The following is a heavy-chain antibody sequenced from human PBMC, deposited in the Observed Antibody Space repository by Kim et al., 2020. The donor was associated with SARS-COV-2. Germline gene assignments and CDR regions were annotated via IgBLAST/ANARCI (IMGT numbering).Heavy chain of an antibody. CDR2: IIPILGIA. CDR3: ARGDDYGGLRLDY. V-gene: IGHV1-69*02. J-gene: IGHJ4*02. D-gene: IGHD4-17*01. CDR1: GGTFSSYT. Sequence: SVKVSCKASGGTFSSYTISWVRQAPGQGLEWMGRIIPILGIANYAQKFQGRVTITADKSTSTAYMELSSLRSEDTAVYYCARGDDYGGLRLDYWGQGTLVTVSS.